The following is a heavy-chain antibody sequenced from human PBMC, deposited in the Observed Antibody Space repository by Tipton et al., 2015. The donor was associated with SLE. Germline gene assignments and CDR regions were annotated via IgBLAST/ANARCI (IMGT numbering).Heavy chain of an antibody. CDR1: GYTFTSYG. Sequence: QLVQSGAEVKKPGASVKVSCKASGYTFTSYGISWVRQAPGQGLEWMGWISAYNGKTNYAQKLQGRVTMTTDTSTSTAYMELRSLRSDATAVYCCAIPRGIAARDDAFDTWGQGTMATVS. D-gene: IGHD6-6*01. CDR2: ISAYNGKT. CDR3: AIPRGIAARDDAFDT. V-gene: IGHV1-18*01. J-gene: IGHJ3*02.